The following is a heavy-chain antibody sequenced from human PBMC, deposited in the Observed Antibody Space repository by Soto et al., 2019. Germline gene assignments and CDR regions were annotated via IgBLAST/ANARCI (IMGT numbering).Heavy chain of an antibody. CDR1: GFTFSPHS. CDR3: ARGMTVAANWFDT. Sequence: GSLRLSCAASGFTFSPHSMNWVRQAPGKGLEWVSYITSSSDTIYYADSVKGRFTISRDNAKNSLYLQMDSLRAEDTAMYYCARGMTVAANWFDTWGQGTLVTVSS. J-gene: IGHJ5*02. V-gene: IGHV3-48*01. CDR2: ITSSSDTI. D-gene: IGHD6-19*01.